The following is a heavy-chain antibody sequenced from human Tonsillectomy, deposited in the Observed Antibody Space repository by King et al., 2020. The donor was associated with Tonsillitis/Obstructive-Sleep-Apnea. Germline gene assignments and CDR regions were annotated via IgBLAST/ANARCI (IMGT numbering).Heavy chain of an antibody. CDR3: AKEGTTVIGDY. CDR1: GFTFSNYA. CDR2: ISGSGATT. Sequence: VQLVESGGGLVQPGGSLRLSCAASGFTFSNYAMSWVRQAPGKGLEWVSAISGSGATTYYADSVKGRFTISRDNSKNTLYLQMNSRGVEDTALYYCAKEGTTVIGDYWGQGTLVTVSS. D-gene: IGHD4-11*01. J-gene: IGHJ4*02. V-gene: IGHV3-23*04.